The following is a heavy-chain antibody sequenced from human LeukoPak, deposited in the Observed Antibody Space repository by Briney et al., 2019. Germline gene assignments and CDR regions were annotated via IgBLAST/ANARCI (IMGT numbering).Heavy chain of an antibody. D-gene: IGHD1-26*01. CDR1: GGSIATSTYY. Sequence: SETLSLTCTVSGGSIATSTYYWDWIRQHPGRGLEWIGNIYYSGITYYNPSLKSRVTISVDTSKNHFSLKLTSVTAADTAVYYCARHQGGSSKIDHWGQGTLVTASS. CDR2: IYYSGIT. J-gene: IGHJ4*02. CDR3: ARHQGGSSKIDH. V-gene: IGHV4-39*01.